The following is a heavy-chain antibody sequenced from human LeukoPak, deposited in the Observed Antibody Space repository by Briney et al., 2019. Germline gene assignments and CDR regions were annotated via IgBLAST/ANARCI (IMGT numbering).Heavy chain of an antibody. Sequence: GGSLRLSCAASGFTFSSYAMHWVRQAPGKGLEWVAVISYDGSNKYYADSVKGRFTISRDNSKNTLYLQVHSLRAEDTAVYYCARERYSYGSNWFDPWGHGTVVTVSS. CDR2: ISYDGSNK. J-gene: IGHJ5*02. D-gene: IGHD5-18*01. V-gene: IGHV3-30-3*01. CDR3: ARERYSYGSNWFDP. CDR1: GFTFSSYA.